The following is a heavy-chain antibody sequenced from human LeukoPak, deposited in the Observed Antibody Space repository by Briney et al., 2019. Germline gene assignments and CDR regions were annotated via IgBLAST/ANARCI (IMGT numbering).Heavy chain of an antibody. V-gene: IGHV4-34*01. J-gene: IGHJ3*02. Sequence: SETLSLTCAVSGGSFSAFFWRWIRQPPGKGLEWIGDVGHSGSADYNPSLKSRVTISVDTSKNQFSLKLSSVTAADTAVYYCAGGKPHDAFDIWGQGTMVTVSS. CDR2: VGHSGSA. CDR1: GGSFSAFF. CDR3: AGGKPHDAFDI.